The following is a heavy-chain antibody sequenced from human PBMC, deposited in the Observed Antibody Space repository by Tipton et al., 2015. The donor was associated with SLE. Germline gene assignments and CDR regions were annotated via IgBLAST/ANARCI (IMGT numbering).Heavy chain of an antibody. Sequence: TLSLTCAVYGGSFSGYYWSWIRQPPGKGLEWIGEINHSGSTNSIPSLKSRVTISVDTSKNQFSLKLSSVTAADTAVYYCAVRGGAHDAYWFDPWGQGTLVTVSS. D-gene: IGHD1-1*01. CDR2: INHSGST. CDR1: GGSFSGYY. V-gene: IGHV4-34*01. CDR3: AVRGGAHDAYWFDP. J-gene: IGHJ5*02.